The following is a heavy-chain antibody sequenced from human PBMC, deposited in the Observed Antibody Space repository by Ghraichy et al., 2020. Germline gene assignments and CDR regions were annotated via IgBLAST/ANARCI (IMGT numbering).Heavy chain of an antibody. V-gene: IGHV3-23*01. CDR3: AKDRPYYDFWSGFFDY. Sequence: GESLNISCAASGFTFSSYAMSWVRQAPGKGLEWVSAISGSGGSTYYADSVKGRFTISRDNSKNTLYLQMNSLRAEDTAVYYCAKDRPYYDFWSGFFDYWGQGTLVNVSS. D-gene: IGHD3-3*01. J-gene: IGHJ4*02. CDR1: GFTFSSYA. CDR2: ISGSGGST.